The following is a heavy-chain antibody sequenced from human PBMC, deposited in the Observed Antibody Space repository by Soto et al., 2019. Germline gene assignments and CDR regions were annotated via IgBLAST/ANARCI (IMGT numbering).Heavy chain of an antibody. J-gene: IGHJ6*02. V-gene: IGHV3-23*01. CDR3: AKDQRPYYGDYYYGMDV. Sequence: EVQLLESGGGLVQPGGSLRLSCAASGFTFSSYAMSWVRQAPGKGLEWVSAISGSGGSTYYADSVKGRFTISRDNSKNTLYLQMNSLRAEDTAVYYCAKDQRPYYGDYYYGMDVWGQGTTVTVSS. CDR1: GFTFSSYA. D-gene: IGHD4-17*01. CDR2: ISGSGGST.